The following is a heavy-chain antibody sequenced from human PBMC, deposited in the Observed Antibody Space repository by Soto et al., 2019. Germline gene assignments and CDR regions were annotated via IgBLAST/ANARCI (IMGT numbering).Heavy chain of an antibody. CDR3: ARDKGGAALKGSGMDV. Sequence: VQLQESGPGLVKPSQTLSLSCSVSGGSLSSRDFYWSWLRHHPEKGLEWIGSIYYNGNTYYNPSLKSRVTMSLDTSMNEFSLRLTSVTAADTAVYYCARDKGGAALKGSGMDVWGRGTTVTVSS. J-gene: IGHJ6*02. D-gene: IGHD3-10*01. CDR2: IYYNGNT. V-gene: IGHV4-31*03. CDR1: GGSLSSRDFY.